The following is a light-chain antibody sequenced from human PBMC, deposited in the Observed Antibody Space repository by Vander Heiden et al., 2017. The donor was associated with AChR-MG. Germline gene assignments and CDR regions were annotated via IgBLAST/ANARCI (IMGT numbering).Light chain of an antibody. CDR3: TSYTRSNTLVV. Sequence: QSALTQPAAVSGSPGQSVSIPRTATTSDVGVYNYVSWYHQHPGKAPKLIIYDVTNRPSGVSNRFSGSKSGNTASLTISGLQAEDEADYYCTSYTRSNTLVVFGGGTKLAVL. CDR2: DVT. CDR1: TSDVGVYNY. J-gene: IGLJ2*01. V-gene: IGLV2-14*01.